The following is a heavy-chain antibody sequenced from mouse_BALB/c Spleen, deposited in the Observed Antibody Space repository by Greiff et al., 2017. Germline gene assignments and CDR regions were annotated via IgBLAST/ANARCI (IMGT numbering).Heavy chain of an antibody. CDR3: ASFITTVYYYAMDY. V-gene: IGHV5-9-4*01. Sequence: EVMLLESGGGLVKPGGSLKLSCAASGFTFSSYAMSWVRQSPEKRLEWVAEISSGGSYTYYPDTVTGRFTISRDNAKNTLYLEMSSLRSEDTAMYYCASFITTVYYYAMDYWGQGTSVTVSS. J-gene: IGHJ4*01. D-gene: IGHD1-1*01. CDR2: ISSGGSYT. CDR1: GFTFSSYA.